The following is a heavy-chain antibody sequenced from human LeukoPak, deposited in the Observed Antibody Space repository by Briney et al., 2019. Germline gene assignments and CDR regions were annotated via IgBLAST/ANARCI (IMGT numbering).Heavy chain of an antibody. Sequence: GGSLRLSCAASGFTFSSYEMNWVRQAPGKGLGWVSYISSSGSTIYYADSVKGRFTSSRDNAKNSLYLQMNSLRAEDTAVYYCARVGPWVNPDYYYYYMDVWGKGTMVTVSS. J-gene: IGHJ6*03. V-gene: IGHV3-48*03. CDR1: GFTFSSYE. D-gene: IGHD1-14*01. CDR2: ISSSGSTI. CDR3: ARVGPWVNPDYYYYYMDV.